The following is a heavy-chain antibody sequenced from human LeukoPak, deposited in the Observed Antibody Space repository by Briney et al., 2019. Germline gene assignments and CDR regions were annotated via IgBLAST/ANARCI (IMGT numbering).Heavy chain of an antibody. CDR3: ARGYCSSTSCQYYLDY. CDR2: IYAGNGNT. D-gene: IGHD2-2*01. V-gene: IGHV1-3*01. J-gene: IGHJ4*02. CDR1: GYSFTSYA. Sequence: ASVKVSCKASGYSFTSYAMHWVRQAPGQRLEWMGWIYAGNGNTQFSQNFQGRVTFTRDTSASTAYMELSSLRFEDTAVYYCARGYCSSTSCQYYLDYWGQGTLVTVSS.